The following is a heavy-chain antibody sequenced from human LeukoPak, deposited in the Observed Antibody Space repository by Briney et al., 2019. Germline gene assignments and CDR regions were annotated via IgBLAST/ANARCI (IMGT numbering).Heavy chain of an antibody. V-gene: IGHV3-23*01. D-gene: IGHD6-19*01. J-gene: IGHJ6*02. CDR1: RFSFSSYA. CDR2: ISGSGGST. Sequence: GGSLRLSCAASRFSFSSYAMSWVRQALGKGLEWVSAISGSGGSTYYADSVKGRFTISRDNSKNTLYLQMNSLRAEDTAVYYCAKVGRRYSSGWYDYYYYYGMDVWGQGTTVTVSS. CDR3: AKVGRRYSSGWYDYYYYYGMDV.